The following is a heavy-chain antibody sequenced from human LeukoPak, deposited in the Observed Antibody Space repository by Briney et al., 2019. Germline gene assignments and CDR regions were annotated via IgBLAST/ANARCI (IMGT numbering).Heavy chain of an antibody. CDR1: GYTFTGYY. CDR3: ARDHVLLWFGELLAFDI. CDR2: INPNSGGT. Sequence: ASVKVSCKASGYTFTGYYMHWVRQAPGQGLEWMGWINPNSGGTNYAQKFQGRVTMTRDTSISTAYMELSRLRSDDTAVYYCARDHVLLWFGELLAFDIGGQGTMVTVS. J-gene: IGHJ3*02. V-gene: IGHV1-2*02. D-gene: IGHD3-10*01.